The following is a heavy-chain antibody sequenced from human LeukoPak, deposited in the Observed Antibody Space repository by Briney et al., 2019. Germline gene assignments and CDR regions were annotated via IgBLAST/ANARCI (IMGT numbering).Heavy chain of an antibody. Sequence: GGSLRLSCAASGFTFSSYSMNWVRQAPGKGLEWVSSISSSSSYIYYADSVKGRFTISRDNAKNSLYLQMNSLRAEDTAVYYCARDNEVRGVIYYFDYWGQGTLVTVSS. D-gene: IGHD3-10*01. CDR1: GFTFSSYS. CDR2: ISSSSSYI. J-gene: IGHJ4*02. CDR3: ARDNEVRGVIYYFDY. V-gene: IGHV3-21*01.